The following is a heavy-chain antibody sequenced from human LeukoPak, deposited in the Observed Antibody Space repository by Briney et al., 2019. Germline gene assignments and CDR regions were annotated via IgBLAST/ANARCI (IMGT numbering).Heavy chain of an antibody. CDR1: GGTFSSYA. CDR3: AMNSLYYYNYYMDV. Sequence: GASVKVSCKASGGTFSSYAISWVRQAPGQGLEWMGGIIPIFGTANYAQKFQGRVTITTDESTSTAYVEVSSLRSEDTAVYYCAMNSLYYYNYYMDVWGKGTTVTVSS. CDR2: IIPIFGTA. J-gene: IGHJ6*03. V-gene: IGHV1-69*05. D-gene: IGHD4-23*01.